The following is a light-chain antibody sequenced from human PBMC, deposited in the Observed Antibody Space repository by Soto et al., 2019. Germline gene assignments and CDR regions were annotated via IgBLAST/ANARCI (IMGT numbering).Light chain of an antibody. CDR2: AAS. V-gene: IGKV1-12*01. Sequence: DIQMTQSPSSVSASVGDRVTITCRASQGLSGSLAWYQQKPGKAPNLLIYAASILQSGVPSRFSGSESGTDFTLTISSLQPEDFAIYYCQQGNSFPRTFGQGTKLEMK. CDR1: QGLSGS. CDR3: QQGNSFPRT. J-gene: IGKJ2*01.